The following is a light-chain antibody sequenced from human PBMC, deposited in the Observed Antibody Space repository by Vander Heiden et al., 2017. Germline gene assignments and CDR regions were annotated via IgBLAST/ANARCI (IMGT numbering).Light chain of an antibody. CDR1: SSDVGSYNL. J-gene: IGLJ3*02. CDR3: CSFAGSSIWV. Sequence: QSALPPPASVSRSPGQSITISCTGTSSDVGSYNLVSWYQQHPGKAPELMIYEVIKRPSGVSNRFSGSKSGNTASLTISGLQAEDEADYYCCSFAGSSIWVFGGGTKLTVL. CDR2: EVI. V-gene: IGLV2-23*02.